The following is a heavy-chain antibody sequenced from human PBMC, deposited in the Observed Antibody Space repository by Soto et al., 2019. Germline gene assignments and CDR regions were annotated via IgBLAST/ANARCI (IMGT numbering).Heavy chain of an antibody. CDR1: GGSFSGYY. CDR3: ARDHSWFGNDAFDI. CDR2: INHSGST. J-gene: IGHJ3*02. Sequence: PSETLSLTCAVYGGSFSGYYWSWIRQPPGKGLEWIGEINHSGSTNYNPSLKSRVTISVDTSKNQFSLKLSSVTAADTAVYYCARDHSWFGNDAFDIWGQGTMVTVSS. D-gene: IGHD3-10*01. V-gene: IGHV4-34*01.